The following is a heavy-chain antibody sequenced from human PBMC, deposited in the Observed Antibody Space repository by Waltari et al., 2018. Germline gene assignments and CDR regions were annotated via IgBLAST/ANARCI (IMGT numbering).Heavy chain of an antibody. V-gene: IGHV3-30*18. CDR1: GFTFSSYG. Sequence: QVQLVESGGGVVQPGRSLRLSCAASGFTFSSYGLPWVRQAPGKGLEWVAVISYDGSNKYYADSVKGRFTISRDNSKNTLYLQMNSLRAEDTAVYYCAKSIAVAGYYYGMDVWGQGTTVTVSS. J-gene: IGHJ6*02. D-gene: IGHD6-19*01. CDR2: ISYDGSNK. CDR3: AKSIAVAGYYYGMDV.